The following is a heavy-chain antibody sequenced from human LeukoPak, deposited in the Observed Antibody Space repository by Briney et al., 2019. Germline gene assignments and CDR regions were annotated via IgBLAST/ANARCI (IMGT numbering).Heavy chain of an antibody. D-gene: IGHD2-2*01. V-gene: IGHV4-61*02. CDR2: IYTSGST. Sequence: SETLSLTCTVSGGSISSSDYYWSWIRQPAGTGLEWIGRIYTSGSTNYNPSLKSRVTMSVDTSKNQFSLKLSSVTAADTAVYYCARELGYCSSTSCSRLYYYYYMDVWGKGTTVTVSS. CDR3: ARELGYCSSTSCSRLYYYYYMDV. J-gene: IGHJ6*03. CDR1: GGSISSSDYY.